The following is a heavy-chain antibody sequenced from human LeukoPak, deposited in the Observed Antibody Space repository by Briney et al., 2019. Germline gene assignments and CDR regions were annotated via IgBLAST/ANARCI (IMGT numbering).Heavy chain of an antibody. Sequence: PGGSLRLSCAASGFTFSSYAMSWVRQAPGKGLEWVSAISCSGGSTYYADSVKGRFTIPRDNSKNTLYLQMNSLRAEDTAVYYCAKDSDYDFWSGYCLDYWGQGTLVTVSS. CDR3: AKDSDYDFWSGYCLDY. D-gene: IGHD3-3*01. V-gene: IGHV3-23*01. CDR2: ISCSGGST. J-gene: IGHJ4*02. CDR1: GFTFSSYA.